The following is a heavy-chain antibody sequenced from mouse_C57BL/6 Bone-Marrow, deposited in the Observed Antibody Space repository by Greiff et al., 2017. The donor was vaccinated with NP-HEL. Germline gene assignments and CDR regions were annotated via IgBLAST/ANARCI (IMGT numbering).Heavy chain of an antibody. J-gene: IGHJ1*03. CDR2: ISSGGSYT. Sequence: EVQVVESGGDLVKPGGSLKLSCAASGFTFSSYGMSWVRQTPDKRLEWVATISSGGSYTYYPDSVKGRFTISRDNAKNTLYLQMSSLKSEDTAMYYCARRELLRWYFDVWGTGTTVTVSS. CDR3: ARRELLRWYFDV. D-gene: IGHD1-1*01. CDR1: GFTFSSYG. V-gene: IGHV5-6*01.